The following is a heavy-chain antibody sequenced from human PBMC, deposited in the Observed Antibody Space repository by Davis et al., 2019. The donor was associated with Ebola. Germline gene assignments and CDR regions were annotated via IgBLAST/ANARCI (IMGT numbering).Heavy chain of an antibody. Sequence: GGSLRLSCAASGFPSSSYSMNWVRQAPGKGLEWVSYISSSSSTIYYADSVKGRFTISRDNAKNSLYLQMNSLRDEDTAVYYCATDRNWDFDYWGQGTLVTVSS. D-gene: IGHD7-27*01. CDR1: GFPSSSYS. J-gene: IGHJ4*02. V-gene: IGHV3-48*02. CDR2: ISSSSSTI. CDR3: ATDRNWDFDY.